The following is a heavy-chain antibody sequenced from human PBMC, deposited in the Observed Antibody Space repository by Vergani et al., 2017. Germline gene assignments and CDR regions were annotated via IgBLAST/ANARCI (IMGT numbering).Heavy chain of an antibody. Sequence: QVQLQESGPGLVKPSETLSLTCTVSGGSISSYYWSWIRQPPGKGLEWIGYRHYSGSTNYNPSLKSRVTISVDTSKNQCSLKLSSVTAADTAVYYCARGGVGKQQLDFDYWGQGTLVTVSS. J-gene: IGHJ4*02. D-gene: IGHD6-13*01. CDR3: ARGGVGKQQLDFDY. CDR1: GGSISSYY. V-gene: IGHV4-59*01. CDR2: RHYSGST.